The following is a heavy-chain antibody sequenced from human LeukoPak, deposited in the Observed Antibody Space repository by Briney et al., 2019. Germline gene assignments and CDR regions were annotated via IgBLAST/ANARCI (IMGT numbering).Heavy chain of an antibody. V-gene: IGHV1-69*04. CDR1: GNTFNTYG. Sequence: SVKVSCKASGNTFNTYGISWVRQSPGQGLEWMGRIIPMYGIPSYAQTFQGRVTITADSPTSTAYMELSSLRSEDTAVYYCARGFYYYGSGSYHAFDIWGQGTMVTVSS. J-gene: IGHJ3*02. CDR2: IIPMYGIP. D-gene: IGHD3-10*01. CDR3: ARGFYYYGSGSYHAFDI.